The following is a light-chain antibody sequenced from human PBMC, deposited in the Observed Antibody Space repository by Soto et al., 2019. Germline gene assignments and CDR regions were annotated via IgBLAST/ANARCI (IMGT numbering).Light chain of an antibody. CDR1: QSVGSN. Sequence: ERVMTQSPATLSVSPGERATXXXXASQSVGSNLAWYQQKPGQAPRLLMYGASSRATGIPDRFSGSGSGTDFTLTISRLEPEDFAVYYCQQRSNWPVTFGQGTKVE. V-gene: IGKV3D-20*02. J-gene: IGKJ1*01. CDR3: QQRSNWPVT. CDR2: GAS.